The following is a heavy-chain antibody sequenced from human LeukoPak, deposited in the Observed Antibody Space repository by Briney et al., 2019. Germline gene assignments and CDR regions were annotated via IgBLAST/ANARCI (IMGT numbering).Heavy chain of an antibody. Sequence: PGGSLRLSCAASGFTFSSYSMNWVRQAPGKGLEWVSSISSSSSYIYYADSVKGRFTISRDNAKNSLYLQMNSLRAEDTAVYYCARDSHPYYDFWSGPRNNWFDPWGQGTLVTVSS. D-gene: IGHD3-3*01. V-gene: IGHV3-21*01. CDR3: ARDSHPYYDFWSGPRNNWFDP. CDR2: ISSSSSYI. J-gene: IGHJ5*02. CDR1: GFTFSSYS.